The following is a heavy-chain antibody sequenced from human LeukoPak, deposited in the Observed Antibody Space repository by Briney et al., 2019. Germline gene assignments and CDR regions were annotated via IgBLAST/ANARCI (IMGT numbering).Heavy chain of an antibody. CDR3: ARGPGSRGIFDY. Sequence: KSGGSLRLSCAASGFTFSSYSMNWVRQAPGKGLEWVSSISSSSSYIYYADSVKGRFTISRDNSKNTLYLQMNSLRAEDTAVYYCARGPGSRGIFDYWGQGTLVTVSS. CDR1: GFTFSSYS. V-gene: IGHV3-21*04. D-gene: IGHD3-10*01. J-gene: IGHJ4*02. CDR2: ISSSSSYI.